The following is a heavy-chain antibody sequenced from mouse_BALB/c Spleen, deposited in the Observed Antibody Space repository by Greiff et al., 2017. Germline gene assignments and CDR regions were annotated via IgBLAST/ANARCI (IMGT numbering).Heavy chain of an antibody. J-gene: IGHJ2*01. CDR2: ISSGGSYT. V-gene: IGHV5-6*01. CDR1: GFTFSSYG. D-gene: IGHD4-1*01. CDR3: ARQLGRDYFDY. Sequence: EVKLMESGGDLVKPGGSLKLSCAASGFTFSSYGMSWVRQTPDKRLEWVATISSGGSYTYYPDSVKGRFTISRDNAKNTLYLQMSSLKSEDTAMYYCARQLGRDYFDYWGQGTTLTVSS.